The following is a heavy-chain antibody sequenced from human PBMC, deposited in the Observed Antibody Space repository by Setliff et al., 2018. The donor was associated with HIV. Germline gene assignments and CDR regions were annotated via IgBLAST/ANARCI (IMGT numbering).Heavy chain of an antibody. Sequence: SETLSLTCAVYGGSFSGYYWSWIRQSPGKGLEWIGQINHGGSTNYSPSLKSRVTMSIDSSKNQFSLRLSSVTAADTAVYYCASDYSSRHDAFDIWGQGTVVTVSS. CDR2: INHGGST. CDR1: GGSFSGYY. J-gene: IGHJ3*02. CDR3: ASDYSSRHDAFDI. D-gene: IGHD6-13*01. V-gene: IGHV4-34*01.